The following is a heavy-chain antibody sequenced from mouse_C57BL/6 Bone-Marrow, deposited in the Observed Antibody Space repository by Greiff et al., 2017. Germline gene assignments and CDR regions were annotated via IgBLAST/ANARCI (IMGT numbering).Heavy chain of an antibody. CDR1: GYTFTDYE. J-gene: IGHJ1*03. V-gene: IGHV1-15*01. Sequence: VQLQQSGAELVRPGASVTLSCKASGYTFTDYEMHWVKQTPVHGLEWIGSIDPETGGTAYDQQFKGKAILTADKSSSTAYMELRSLTSEDSAVYYGKNATVERPLYWYFDVWGKGTTVTVSS. CDR3: KNATVERPLYWYFDV. D-gene: IGHD1-1*01. CDR2: IDPETGGT.